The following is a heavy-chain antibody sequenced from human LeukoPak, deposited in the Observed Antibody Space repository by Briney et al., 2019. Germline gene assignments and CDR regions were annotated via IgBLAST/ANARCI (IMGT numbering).Heavy chain of an antibody. Sequence: SVKVSCKASGGTFSSYAISWVRQAPGQGLEWMGRIIPILGIANYAQKFQGRVTITADKSTSTAYMELSSLRAEDTAVYYCARDPYGSGSYYYNWFDPWGQGTLVIVSS. J-gene: IGHJ5*02. CDR1: GGTFSSYA. V-gene: IGHV1-69*04. CDR3: ARDPYGSGSYYYNWFDP. CDR2: IIPILGIA. D-gene: IGHD3-10*01.